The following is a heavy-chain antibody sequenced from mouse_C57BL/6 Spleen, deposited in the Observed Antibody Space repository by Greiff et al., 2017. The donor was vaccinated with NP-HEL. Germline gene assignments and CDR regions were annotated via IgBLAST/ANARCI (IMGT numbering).Heavy chain of an antibody. J-gene: IGHJ4*01. Sequence: DVQLVESGGGLVQPGGSLKLSCAASGFTFSDYYMYWVRQTPEKRLEWVAYISNGGGRTYYPDTVKGRFTISRDNAKYTLYLQMRRLKSEDTAMCYCARHNHFDAMDYWGQVPSVTVSS. V-gene: IGHV5-12*01. CDR1: GFTFSDYY. CDR2: ISNGGGRT. CDR3: ARHNHFDAMDY. D-gene: IGHD1-2*01.